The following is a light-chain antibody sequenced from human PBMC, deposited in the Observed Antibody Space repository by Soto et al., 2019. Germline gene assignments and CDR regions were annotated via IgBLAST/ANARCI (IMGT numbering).Light chain of an antibody. Sequence: QSALTQPASVSGSPGQSITISCTGTSSDVGGYNYVSWYQQHPGKAPILMIYDVSNRPSGVSNRFSGSKSGNTASLTISGLQAEDEADYYCSSYTSIPVVFGGGTKLTVL. CDR1: SSDVGGYNY. V-gene: IGLV2-14*01. CDR2: DVS. CDR3: SSYTSIPVV. J-gene: IGLJ2*01.